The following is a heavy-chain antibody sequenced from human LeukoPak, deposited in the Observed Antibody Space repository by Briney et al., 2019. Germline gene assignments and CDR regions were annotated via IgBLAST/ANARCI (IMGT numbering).Heavy chain of an antibody. J-gene: IGHJ5*02. CDR3: ARDNSIADRGWWFDP. CDR1: GYIFTNHY. Sequence: ASVKVSCKASGYIFTNHYMHWVRQAPGQGLEWMGLINPSGSSTLYAERFRGRIIMTRDMSTATDYMELSSLRSEDTAVYYCARDNSIADRGWWFDPWGQGTLVTVSS. D-gene: IGHD4-23*01. CDR2: INPSGSST. V-gene: IGHV1-46*01.